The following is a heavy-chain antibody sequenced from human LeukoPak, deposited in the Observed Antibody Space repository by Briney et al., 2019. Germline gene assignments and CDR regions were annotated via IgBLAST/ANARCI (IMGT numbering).Heavy chain of an antibody. J-gene: IGHJ6*02. CDR1: GGSFSGCY. CDR3: ARSKTGTTFYYYAMDV. D-gene: IGHD1-1*01. CDR2: INHSGST. Sequence: KTSETLSLTCAVYGGSFSGCYWSWIRQPPGKGLEWIGEINHSGSTNYNPSLKSRVTISVDTSKNQFSLKLSSVTAADTAVYYCARSKTGTTFYYYAMDVWGQGTTVTVSS. V-gene: IGHV4-34*01.